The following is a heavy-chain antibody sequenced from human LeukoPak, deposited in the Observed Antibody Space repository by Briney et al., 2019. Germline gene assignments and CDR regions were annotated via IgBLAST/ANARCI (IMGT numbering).Heavy chain of an antibody. CDR3: VRIDDY. CDR1: GGSFSGHY. CDR2: INHSGST. V-gene: IGHV4-34*01. J-gene: IGHJ4*02. Sequence: SETLSLTCDIYGGSFSGHYWSWIRQPPGKGLEWIGEINHSGSTKYNPSLKSRVTISIDTSKNQFSLRLSSVTAADTAVYYCVRIDDYWGQGTLVTVSS. D-gene: IGHD2-15*01.